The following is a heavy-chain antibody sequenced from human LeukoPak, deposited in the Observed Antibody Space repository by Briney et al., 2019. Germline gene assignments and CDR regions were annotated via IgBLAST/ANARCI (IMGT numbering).Heavy chain of an antibody. CDR3: ARIWMLGAFDI. CDR1: GFTFSSYS. J-gene: IGHJ3*02. CDR2: ISSSSSYI. Sequence: GGSLRLSCAASGFTFSSYSMNWVRQAPGKGLEWVSSISSSSSYIYYADSVKGRFTISRDNAKNSLYLQMSSLRAEDTALYYCARIWMLGAFDIWGQGTMVTVSS. D-gene: IGHD2-2*03. V-gene: IGHV3-21*01.